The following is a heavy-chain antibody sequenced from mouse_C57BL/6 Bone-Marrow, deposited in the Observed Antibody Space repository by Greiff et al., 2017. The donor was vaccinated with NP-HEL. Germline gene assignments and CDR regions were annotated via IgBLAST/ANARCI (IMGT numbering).Heavy chain of an antibody. V-gene: IGHV1-81*01. CDR2: IYPRSGNT. Sequence: VMLVESGAELARPGASVKLSCKASGYTFTSYGISWVKQRTGQGLEWIGEIYPRSGNTYYNEKFKGKATLTADKSSSTAYMELRSLTSEDSAVYFCARPGTPYYYAMDYWGQGTSVTVSS. CDR3: ARPGTPYYYAMDY. CDR1: GYTFTSYG. D-gene: IGHD1-1*01. J-gene: IGHJ4*01.